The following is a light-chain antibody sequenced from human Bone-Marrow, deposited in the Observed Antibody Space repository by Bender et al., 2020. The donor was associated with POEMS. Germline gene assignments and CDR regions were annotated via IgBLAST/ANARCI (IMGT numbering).Light chain of an antibody. Sequence: QSVLTQPPSVSGAPGQRVTISCTGSSSNTGSGYDINWYQHLPGTAPKLLIYGYNNRPSGVPDRFSGSKSGTSASLAITGLQAEDEADYYCSAHATTSTLKFGGGTKLTVL. J-gene: IGLJ3*02. CDR2: GYN. CDR3: SAHATTSTLK. CDR1: SSNTGSGYD. V-gene: IGLV1-40*01.